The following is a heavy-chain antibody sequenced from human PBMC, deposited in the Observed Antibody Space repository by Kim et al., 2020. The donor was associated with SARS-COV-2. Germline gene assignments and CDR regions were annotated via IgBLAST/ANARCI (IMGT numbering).Heavy chain of an antibody. J-gene: IGHJ3*02. D-gene: IGHD2-15*01. CDR3: ARDLMVAGTYAFDI. Sequence: NPSPKRRVTISVDTSKNQFSLKLSSVTAADTAVYYCARDLMVAGTYAFDIWGQGTMVTVSS. V-gene: IGHV4-59*01.